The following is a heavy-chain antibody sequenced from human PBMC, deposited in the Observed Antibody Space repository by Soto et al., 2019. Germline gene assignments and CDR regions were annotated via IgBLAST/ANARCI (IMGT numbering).Heavy chain of an antibody. CDR3: AWGNEFGGISEAYDI. J-gene: IGHJ3*02. Sequence: QVHLVQSGAEVKKPGSSVKVSCKASGGNFRSEAITWVRQAPGQGLEWMGGIIPFFGTSDFAEKFQGRRTITSDESTPTAYMELRRLSSQDTAVYYCAWGNEFGGISEAYDIWGQGTMVIVSS. CDR1: GGNFRSEA. D-gene: IGHD2-15*01. CDR2: IIPFFGTS. V-gene: IGHV1-69*05.